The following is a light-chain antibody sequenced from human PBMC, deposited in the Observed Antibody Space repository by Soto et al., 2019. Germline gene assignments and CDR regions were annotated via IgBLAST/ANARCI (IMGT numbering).Light chain of an antibody. Sequence: AIQMTQSPSSQSASVGDRVTISCRASQGIRDELGWYQQKPGKAPMLLIYAASSLQSGVPSRFRGSGSGTDFILTISSLQPEDFATYYCLQDYNYPWTFGQGTKVEIK. V-gene: IGKV1-6*01. CDR3: LQDYNYPWT. CDR1: QGIRDE. J-gene: IGKJ1*01. CDR2: AAS.